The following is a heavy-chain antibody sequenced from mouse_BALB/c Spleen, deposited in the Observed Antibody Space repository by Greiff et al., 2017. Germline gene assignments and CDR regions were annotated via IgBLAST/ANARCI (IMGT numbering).Heavy chain of an antibody. J-gene: IGHJ2*01. CDR2: ISSGSSTI. Sequence: EVQRVESGGGLVQPGGSRKLSCAASGFTFSSFGMHWVRQAPEKGLEWVAYISSGSSTIYYADTVKGRFTISRDKPKNTLFLQMTSLRSEDTAMCDCARGHTYFDYWGQGTTLTVSS. CDR1: GFTFSSFG. CDR3: ARGHTYFDY. V-gene: IGHV5-17*02.